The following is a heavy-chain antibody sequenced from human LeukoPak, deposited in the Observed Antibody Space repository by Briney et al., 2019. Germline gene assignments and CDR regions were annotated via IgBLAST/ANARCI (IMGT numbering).Heavy chain of an antibody. CDR3: ARRERKGRILADVYNY. CDR1: GFTFSSYS. CDR2: IISSSSYI. Sequence: PGGSLRLSCAASGFTFSSYSMHWVRQAPGKGLEWVSSIISSSSYIYYADSVKGRFTISRDNAKNSLYLQMNSLRAEDTAVYYCARRERKGRILADVYNYWGQGTLVTVSS. V-gene: IGHV3-21*01. D-gene: IGHD1-26*01. J-gene: IGHJ4*02.